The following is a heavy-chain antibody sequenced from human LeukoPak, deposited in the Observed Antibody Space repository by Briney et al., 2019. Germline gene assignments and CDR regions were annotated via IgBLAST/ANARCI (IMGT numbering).Heavy chain of an antibody. CDR1: GFSLSDYH. CDR2: IRSSGSTI. D-gene: IGHD4-17*01. J-gene: IGHJ6*03. Sequence: GGSLRLSRADSGFSLSDYHISWMRQAPGKGLEWISHIRSSGSTIYYADAVKGRFTISRDNAKNSLYLQMNSLRAEDTAVYYCARGSPTGYYYMDVWGKGTTVTVSS. CDR3: ARGSPTGYYYMDV. V-gene: IGHV3-11*04.